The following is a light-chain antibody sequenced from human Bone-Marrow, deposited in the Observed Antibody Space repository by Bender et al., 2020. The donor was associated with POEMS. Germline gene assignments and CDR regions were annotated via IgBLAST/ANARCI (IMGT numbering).Light chain of an antibody. Sequence: QSALTQPPSASGSPGQSITISCTGTSSDVGANNYVSWYQQHPGKAPKLMIYDVSNRPSGVSNRFSGSKSGNTASLTISGLQAEDEADYYCCLYAGSSTLVFGGGTMLTVL. CDR2: DVS. V-gene: IGLV2-14*03. CDR3: CLYAGSSTLV. CDR1: SSDVGANNY. J-gene: IGLJ2*01.